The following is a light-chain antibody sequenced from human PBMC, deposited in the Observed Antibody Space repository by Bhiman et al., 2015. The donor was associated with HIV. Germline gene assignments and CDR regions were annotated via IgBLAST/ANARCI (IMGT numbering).Light chain of an antibody. J-gene: IGLJ3*02. CDR1: SSNIGAGYD. Sequence: QSVLTQPPSVSGAPGQRVTISCTGRSSNIGAGYDVHWYQQLPGTAPKLLIYGNSNRPSGVPDRFSGSKSGTSASLAITGLQAEDEADYYCQSYDEGLFWVFGGGTRVTVL. CDR3: QSYDEGLFWV. CDR2: GNS. V-gene: IGLV1-40*01.